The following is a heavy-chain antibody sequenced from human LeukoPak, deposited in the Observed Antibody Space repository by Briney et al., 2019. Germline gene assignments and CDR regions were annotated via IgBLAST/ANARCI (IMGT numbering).Heavy chain of an antibody. Sequence: GGSLRLSCAASGFTFSSYWMSWVRQAPGKGLEWVANIKQDGSEKYYVDSVKGRFTISRDNAKNSLYLQMNSLRAEDTAVYYFARQIVLMVYAIPSFGFGYWGQGTLVTVSS. CDR1: GFTFSSYW. J-gene: IGHJ4*02. D-gene: IGHD2-8*01. CDR3: ARQIVLMVYAIPSFGFGY. V-gene: IGHV3-7*01. CDR2: IKQDGSEK.